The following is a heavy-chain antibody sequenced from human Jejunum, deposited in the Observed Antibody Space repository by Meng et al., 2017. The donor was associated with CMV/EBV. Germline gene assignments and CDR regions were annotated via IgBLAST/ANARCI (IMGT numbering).Heavy chain of an antibody. CDR2: IYHSGST. Sequence: VHPEEAGPGRVKPSGTLPLTCAVSGGSTSSTNWWSWVRQPPGKGLEWIGEIYHSGSTNYNPSLKSRVSISVDKSKNQFSLKLSSVTAADTAVYYCARADKVRFDYWGQGTLVTVSS. CDR1: GGSTSSTNW. CDR3: ARADKVRFDY. V-gene: IGHV4-4*02. J-gene: IGHJ4*02.